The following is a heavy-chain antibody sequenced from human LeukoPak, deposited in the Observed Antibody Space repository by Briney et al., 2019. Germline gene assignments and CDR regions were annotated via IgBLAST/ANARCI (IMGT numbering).Heavy chain of an antibody. CDR3: ARRRGVVVPAARGGRSYYFDY. J-gene: IGHJ4*02. V-gene: IGHV4-39*01. CDR1: GGSISSSSYY. D-gene: IGHD2-2*01. Sequence: SGTLSLTCTVSGGSISSSSYYWGWIRQPPGKGLEWIGSIYYSGSTYYNPSLKSRVTISVDTSKNQFSLKLSSVTAADTAVYYCARRRGVVVPAARGGRSYYFDYWGQGTLVTVSS. CDR2: IYYSGST.